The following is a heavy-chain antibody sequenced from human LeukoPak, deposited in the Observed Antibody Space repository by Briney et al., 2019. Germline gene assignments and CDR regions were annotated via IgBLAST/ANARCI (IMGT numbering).Heavy chain of an antibody. CDR3: ARVVRTSPDAFDI. CDR1: GGSISSYY. CDR2: IYYSGRT. Sequence: SETLSLTCTVSGGSISSYYWSWIRQHPGKGLEWIGYIYYSGRTYYNPSLKSRVTISVDTSKNQFSLKLSSVTAADTAVYYCARVVRTSPDAFDIWGQGTMVTVSS. J-gene: IGHJ3*02. D-gene: IGHD2-2*01. V-gene: IGHV4-59*06.